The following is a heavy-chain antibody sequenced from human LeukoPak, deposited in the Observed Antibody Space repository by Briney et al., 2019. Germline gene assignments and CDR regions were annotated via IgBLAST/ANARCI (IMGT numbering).Heavy chain of an antibody. CDR2: IRYDGSNK. Sequence: GGSLRLSCAASGFTFSSHGMNWARQAPGKGLEWVAFIRYDGSNKYYADSVKGRFTISRDNAKNSLYLQMNSLRAEDTAVYYCARYRFVVGATDSFDMWGQGTTVTVSS. CDR1: GFTFSSHG. J-gene: IGHJ3*02. D-gene: IGHD1-26*01. CDR3: ARYRFVVGATDSFDM. V-gene: IGHV3-33*08.